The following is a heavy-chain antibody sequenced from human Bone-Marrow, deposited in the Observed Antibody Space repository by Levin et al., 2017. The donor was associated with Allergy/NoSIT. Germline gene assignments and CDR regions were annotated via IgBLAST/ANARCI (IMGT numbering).Heavy chain of an antibody. J-gene: IGHJ6*03. CDR2: IWYDGSNK. Sequence: TGGSLRLSCAASGFTFSSYGMHWVRQAPGKGLEWVAVIWYDGSNKYYADSVKGRFTISRDNSKNTLYLQMNSLRAEDTAVYYCARETITIFGVVRPLTIRYYYYMDVWGKGTTVTVSS. CDR1: GFTFSSYG. CDR3: ARETITIFGVVRPLTIRYYYYMDV. V-gene: IGHV3-33*01. D-gene: IGHD3-3*01.